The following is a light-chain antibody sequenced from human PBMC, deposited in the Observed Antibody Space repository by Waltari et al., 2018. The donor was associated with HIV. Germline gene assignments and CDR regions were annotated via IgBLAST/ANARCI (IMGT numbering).Light chain of an antibody. J-gene: IGLJ3*02. Sequence: QSALTQPRSVSGSPGQSVTISCTGTSSDVGGYNYVSWYQQHPRQAPKLMIYDVSKRPSGVPDRFSGSKSGNTASLTISGLQAEDEADYYCCSYAGSYTRVFGGGTKLTVL. CDR1: SSDVGGYNY. V-gene: IGLV2-11*01. CDR3: CSYAGSYTRV. CDR2: DVS.